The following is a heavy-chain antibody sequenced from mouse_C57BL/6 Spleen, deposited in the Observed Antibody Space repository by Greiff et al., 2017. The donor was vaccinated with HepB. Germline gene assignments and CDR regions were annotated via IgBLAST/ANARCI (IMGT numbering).Heavy chain of an antibody. D-gene: IGHD1-1*01. CDR2: IDPSDSYT. J-gene: IGHJ3*01. CDR3: ARSGYYGSSLAY. Sequence: QVQLQQPGAELVKPGASVKLSCKVSGYTFTSYWMQWVKQRPGQGLEWIGEIDPSDSYTNYNQKFKGKATLTVDTSSSTAYMQLSSLTSEDSAVYYCARSGYYGSSLAYWGQGTLVTVSA. CDR1: GYTFTSYW. V-gene: IGHV1-50*01.